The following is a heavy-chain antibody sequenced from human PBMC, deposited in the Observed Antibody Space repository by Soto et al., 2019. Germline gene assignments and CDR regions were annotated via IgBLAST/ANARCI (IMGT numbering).Heavy chain of an antibody. Sequence: GGSLRLSCTASGFTFGDYAMSWFRQAPGKGLEWVGFIRSKPYDGTTEYAASAKDRFTISRDDSKSIAYLQMNSLKTEDTAVYYCAKDLFSMVRGASYYSYGMDVWGQGTTVTVSS. D-gene: IGHD3-10*01. CDR1: GFTFGDYA. J-gene: IGHJ6*02. CDR3: AKDLFSMVRGASYYSYGMDV. V-gene: IGHV3-49*03. CDR2: IRSKPYDGTT.